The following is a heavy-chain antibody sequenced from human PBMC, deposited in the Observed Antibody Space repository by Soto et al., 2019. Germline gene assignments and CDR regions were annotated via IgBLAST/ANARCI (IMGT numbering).Heavy chain of an antibody. Sequence: QVQLVESGGGVVQPGRSLRRSCAASGFTFSNYAMHWVRQAPGKGLEWVAVISYDGSNKYYADSVKGRFTISRDNSKNTLYLQMNSLRAEDTAVYYCARPLWRDDYNWGYFDLWGRGTLVTVSS. CDR3: ARPLWRDDYNWGYFDL. D-gene: IGHD4-4*01. V-gene: IGHV3-30-3*01. CDR2: ISYDGSNK. CDR1: GFTFSNYA. J-gene: IGHJ2*01.